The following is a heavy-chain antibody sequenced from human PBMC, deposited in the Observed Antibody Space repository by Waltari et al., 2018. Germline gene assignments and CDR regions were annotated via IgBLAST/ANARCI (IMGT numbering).Heavy chain of an antibody. CDR2: ISYDGSNK. D-gene: IGHD6-13*01. V-gene: IGHV3-30*18. Sequence: QVQLVESGGGVVQPGRSLRLSCAASGFPFSSYGMHWVRQAPGKGLEWVAVISYDGSNKDYADSVKGRFTISRDNSKNTLYLQMNSLRAEDTAVYYCAKGTRPPGYSSSWYPDAFDIWGQGTMVTVSS. CDR1: GFPFSSYG. J-gene: IGHJ3*02. CDR3: AKGTRPPGYSSSWYPDAFDI.